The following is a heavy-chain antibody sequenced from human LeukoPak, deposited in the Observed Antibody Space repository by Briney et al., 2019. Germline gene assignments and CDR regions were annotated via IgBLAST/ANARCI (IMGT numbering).Heavy chain of an antibody. CDR3: ARASFSSSWYYYYYYMDV. CDR1: GFTFSSYA. D-gene: IGHD6-13*01. CDR2: IPYDGSNK. V-gene: IGHV3-30*04. J-gene: IGHJ6*03. Sequence: GGSLRLSCAASGFTFSSYAMHWVRQAPGKGLEWVAVIPYDGSNKYYADSVKGRFTISRDNSKNTLYLQMNSLRAEDTAVYYCARASFSSSWYYYYYYMDVWGKGTTVTVSS.